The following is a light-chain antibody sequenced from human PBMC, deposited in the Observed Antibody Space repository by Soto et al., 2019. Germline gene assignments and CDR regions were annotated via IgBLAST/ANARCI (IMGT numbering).Light chain of an antibody. Sequence: DIEMTQSPSSLSASVGDRVTITCRSSQGLSNYLAWYKQKPGKVPKLLIYAASTLQSGVPSRFSGSGSGTDFTLTISSLQPEDVATYYCQKSNSAPRTFGQGTKVEIK. CDR3: QKSNSAPRT. V-gene: IGKV1-27*01. CDR1: QGLSNY. J-gene: IGKJ1*01. CDR2: AAS.